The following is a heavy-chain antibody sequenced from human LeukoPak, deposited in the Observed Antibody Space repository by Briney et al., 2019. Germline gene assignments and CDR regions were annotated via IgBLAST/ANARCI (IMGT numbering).Heavy chain of an antibody. D-gene: IGHD4/OR15-4a*01. CDR3: ARGGATHYYYYYMDV. Sequence: GGSLRLSCAASGFTFSNAWMSWVRQAPGKGLEWVSAISGSGGSTYYADSVKGRFTISRDNSKNTLYLQMNSLRAEDTAVYYCARGGATHYYYYYMDVWGKGTTVTISS. J-gene: IGHJ6*03. CDR1: GFTFSNAW. CDR2: ISGSGGST. V-gene: IGHV3-23*01.